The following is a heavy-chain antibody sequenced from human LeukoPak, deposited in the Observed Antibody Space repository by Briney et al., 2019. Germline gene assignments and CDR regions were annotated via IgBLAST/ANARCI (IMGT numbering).Heavy chain of an antibody. V-gene: IGHV4-34*01. D-gene: IGHD3-10*01. Sequence: SETLSLTCAVYGGSFSGYYWSWIRQPPGKGLEWIGEINHSGSTNYNPSLKSRVTISVDTSKNQFSLQLNSVTPEDTAVYYCARDIGAYYGSGSNWFDPWGQGTLVTVSS. J-gene: IGHJ5*02. CDR3: ARDIGAYYGSGSNWFDP. CDR1: GGSFSGYY. CDR2: INHSGST.